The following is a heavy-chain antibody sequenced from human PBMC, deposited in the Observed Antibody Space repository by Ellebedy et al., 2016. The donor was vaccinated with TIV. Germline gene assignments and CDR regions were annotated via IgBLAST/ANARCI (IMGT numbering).Heavy chain of an antibody. CDR2: ISWDGGTT. Sequence: GESLKISCAASRFRFDDYGMHWVRQAPGKGLEWVSVISWDGGTTYYADSMKGRFTISRDNSKNSLYLEMNSLTAEDTALYYCTKGHCGGDCYYFSDYWGQGTLVTVSS. CDR1: RFRFDDYG. J-gene: IGHJ4*02. V-gene: IGHV3-43D*03. D-gene: IGHD2-21*02. CDR3: TKGHCGGDCYYFSDY.